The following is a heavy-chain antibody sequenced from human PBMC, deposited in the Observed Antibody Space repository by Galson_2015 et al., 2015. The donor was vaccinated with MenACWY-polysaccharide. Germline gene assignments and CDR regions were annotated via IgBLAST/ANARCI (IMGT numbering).Heavy chain of an antibody. CDR3: AKDYGDFGPDF. Sequence: SLRLSCAASGFNFDSYAMHWVRQGPGKGLEWVSLIRGDGITTDYADSVKGRFTVSRDNSKNSLYLQMNSLRAEDTAFYYCAKDYGDFGPDFWGQGTLGTVSS. D-gene: IGHD4-17*01. CDR2: IRGDGITT. V-gene: IGHV3-43*02. J-gene: IGHJ4*02. CDR1: GFNFDSYA.